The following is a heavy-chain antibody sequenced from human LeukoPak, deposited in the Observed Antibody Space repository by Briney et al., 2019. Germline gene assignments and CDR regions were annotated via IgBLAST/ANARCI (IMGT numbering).Heavy chain of an antibody. Sequence: SCKASGYTFTSYAMSWVRQAPGKGLEWVGFIRSKAHGGTTEYAASVKGRFTISRDDSKSIAYLQMNSLKTEDTAVYYCTRTWIQLWFFDYWGQGTLVTVSS. D-gene: IGHD5-18*01. CDR3: TRTWIQLWFFDY. CDR2: IRSKAHGGTT. J-gene: IGHJ4*02. V-gene: IGHV3-49*04. CDR1: GYTFTSYA.